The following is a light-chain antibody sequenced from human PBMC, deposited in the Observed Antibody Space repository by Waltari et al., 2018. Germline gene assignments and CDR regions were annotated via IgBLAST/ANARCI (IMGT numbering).Light chain of an antibody. CDR1: ALPKQY. CDR2: EYS. CDR3: YSTDSSANYRV. J-gene: IGLJ3*02. V-gene: IGLV3-10*01. Sequence: SYELTQPPSVSVSPGQTARITCSGDALPKQYAYWYQQNSGQAPLLVIYEYSKRPSGCPERFSGSSSGTLATLTISGAQVEDEADYFCYSTDSSANYRVFGGGTKLTVL.